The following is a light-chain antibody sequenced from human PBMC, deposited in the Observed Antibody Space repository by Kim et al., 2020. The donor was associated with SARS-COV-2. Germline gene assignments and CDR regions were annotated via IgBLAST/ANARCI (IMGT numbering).Light chain of an antibody. J-gene: IGKJ4*01. CDR3: QQYYNVPLT. CDR2: DAS. V-gene: IGKV1-33*01. CDR1: QDITNY. Sequence: DIQMTQSPSSLSASVGDRVSITCQASQDITNYLNWYQHKSGKAPKLLIYDASNSETGVPSRFSGSGFGTHFTFTISSLQPEDIATYYCQQYYNVPLTFGGGTKVDIK.